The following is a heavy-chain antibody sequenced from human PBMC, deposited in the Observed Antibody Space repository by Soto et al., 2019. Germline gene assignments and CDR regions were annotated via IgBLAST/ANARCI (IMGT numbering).Heavy chain of an antibody. CDR3: ATTGMTGYGVQYFQH. D-gene: IGHD3-9*01. Sequence: QVQLVQSGAEVKKPGSSVKVSCKASGGTFSSYAISWVRQAPGQGLEWMGGIIPIFGTANYGQKFQGRVTITADESTSTAYMELSSLRSEDTAVYYCATTGMTGYGVQYFQHWGQGTLVTVSS. CDR1: GGTFSSYA. V-gene: IGHV1-69*12. CDR2: IIPIFGTA. J-gene: IGHJ1*01.